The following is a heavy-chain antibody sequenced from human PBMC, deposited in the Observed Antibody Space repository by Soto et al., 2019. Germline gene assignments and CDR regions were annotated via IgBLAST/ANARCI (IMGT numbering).Heavy chain of an antibody. J-gene: IGHJ6*02. Sequence: QVQLVQSGAEVKKPGSSVKVSCKASGGTCSSYAISWVRQAPGQGLEWMGGIIPIFGTANYAQKFQGRVTITADESTSTAYMELSSLRSEDTAVYYCARRRYYYDSSGYHYSYYYGMDVWGQGTTVTVSS. CDR2: IIPIFGTA. D-gene: IGHD3-22*01. CDR1: GGTCSSYA. V-gene: IGHV1-69*01. CDR3: ARRRYYYDSSGYHYSYYYGMDV.